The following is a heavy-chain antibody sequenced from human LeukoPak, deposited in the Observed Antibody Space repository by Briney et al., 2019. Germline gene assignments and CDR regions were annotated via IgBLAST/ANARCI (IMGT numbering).Heavy chain of an antibody. J-gene: IGHJ3*02. CDR3: AKAKGYGDYNALDI. D-gene: IGHD4-17*01. Sequence: GRSLRLSCAASGFTFDDYAMHWVRQAPGKGLEWVSGITWNSGTIGYADSVKGRFTISRDNAKNSLYLQMNSLRAEDKALYYCAKAKGYGDYNALDIWGQGTMVTVSS. CDR1: GFTFDDYA. CDR2: ITWNSGTI. V-gene: IGHV3-9*01.